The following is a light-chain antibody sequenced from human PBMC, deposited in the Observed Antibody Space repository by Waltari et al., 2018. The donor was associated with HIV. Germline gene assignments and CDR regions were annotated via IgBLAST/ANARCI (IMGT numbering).Light chain of an antibody. Sequence: QSALTQPRSVSGSPGQSVTISCTGTSSDVGGYNYVSWYQQHPGKAPKLMIGDVTKRPSGVPVRFSGSRSGNMASLTISGLQADDEADYYCCSYAGTFTWVFGGGTRLTVL. CDR1: SSDVGGYNY. CDR2: DVT. J-gene: IGLJ3*02. V-gene: IGLV2-11*01. CDR3: CSYAGTFTWV.